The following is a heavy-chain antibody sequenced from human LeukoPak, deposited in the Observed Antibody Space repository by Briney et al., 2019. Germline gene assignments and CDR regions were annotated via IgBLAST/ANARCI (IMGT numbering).Heavy chain of an antibody. J-gene: IGHJ3*02. CDR3: TRATIYSGYVSDAFDI. D-gene: IGHD5-12*01. V-gene: IGHV3-49*04. CDR1: GFTFGDYA. CDR2: IRSKAYGGTT. Sequence: GGSLRLSCTASGFTFGDYAMSWVRQAPGKGLEWVGFIRSKAYGGTTEYAASVKGRFTISRDDSKSIAYLQMNSLKTEDTAVYYCTRATIYSGYVSDAFDIWGQGTMVTVSS.